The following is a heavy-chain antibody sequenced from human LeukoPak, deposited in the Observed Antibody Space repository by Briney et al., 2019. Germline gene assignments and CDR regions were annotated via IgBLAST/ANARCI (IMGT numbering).Heavy chain of an antibody. Sequence: ASVTVSCKASGYTFTNYYLHWVRQAPGQGLAWMGIINPSGGTTRYVEKFQGRVTMTRDTSASTVYMELSSLRSEDTAVYYCARGGYSESLYNPRSYGMDVWGQGTTVIVAS. CDR1: GYTFTNYY. CDR3: ARGGYSESLYNPRSYGMDV. CDR2: INPSGGTT. J-gene: IGHJ6*02. D-gene: IGHD3-10*01. V-gene: IGHV1-46*01.